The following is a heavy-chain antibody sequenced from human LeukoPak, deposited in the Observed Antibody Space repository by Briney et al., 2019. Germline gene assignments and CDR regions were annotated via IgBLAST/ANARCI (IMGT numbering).Heavy chain of an antibody. J-gene: IGHJ4*02. D-gene: IGHD6-19*01. CDR3: AREWGLIAVAGGPGY. V-gene: IGHV3-33*08. CDR1: GFTFSSYS. Sequence: GGSLRLSCAASGFTFSSYSMNWVRQAPGKGLEWLAIIWYDGHNKYYADSVKGRFTISRDNSKNTLFLEMNELRVEDTAMYYCAREWGLIAVAGGPGYWGQGTLVTVSS. CDR2: IWYDGHNK.